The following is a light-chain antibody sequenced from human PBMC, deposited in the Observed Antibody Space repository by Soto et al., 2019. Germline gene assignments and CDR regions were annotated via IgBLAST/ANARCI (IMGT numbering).Light chain of an antibody. CDR3: QQLSTYPST. J-gene: IGKJ4*01. Sequence: IQLTQSPSSLSASVGDRVTITCRASQGVGSYLAWYQQKPGEAPKLLIFAASTLQSGVPSRFSGSGSETDFTLTISCLQAEDFATYYCQQLSTYPSTFGGGTKVEIK. CDR2: AAS. V-gene: IGKV1-9*01. CDR1: QGVGSY.